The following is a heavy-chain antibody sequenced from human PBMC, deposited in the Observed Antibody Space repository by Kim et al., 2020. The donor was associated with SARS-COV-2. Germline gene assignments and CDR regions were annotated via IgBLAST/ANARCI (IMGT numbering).Heavy chain of an antibody. Sequence: GGSLRLSCAASGFTFGSYSMSWVRQAPGKGPEWVSAISGSADVTNYADSVNGRFTISRDNSKNALYLQMTGLRADDPAVYYCAKGYGNSVSSFDYWGQGT. CDR3: AKGYGNSVSSFDY. CDR2: ISGSADVT. D-gene: IGHD3-16*01. CDR1: GFTFGSYS. J-gene: IGHJ4*02. V-gene: IGHV3-23*01.